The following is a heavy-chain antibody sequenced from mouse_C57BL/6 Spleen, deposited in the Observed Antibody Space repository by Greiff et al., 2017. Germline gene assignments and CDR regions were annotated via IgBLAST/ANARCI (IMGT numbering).Heavy chain of an antibody. D-gene: IGHD1-1*01. Sequence: QVQLKESGAELAKPGASVKLSCKASGYTFTSYWLHWVKQRPGQGLEWIGYINPSSGYTKYNQKFKDKATLTADKSSSTAYMQLSSLTYEDSAVYYCARGEFITTVVAPFDYWGQGTTLTVSS. J-gene: IGHJ2*01. CDR3: ARGEFITTVVAPFDY. CDR2: INPSSGYT. CDR1: GYTFTSYW. V-gene: IGHV1-7*01.